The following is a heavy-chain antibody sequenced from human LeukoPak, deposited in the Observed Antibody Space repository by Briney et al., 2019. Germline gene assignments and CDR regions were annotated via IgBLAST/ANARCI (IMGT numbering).Heavy chain of an antibody. Sequence: SETLSLTCTVSGGSISSGGYYWSWIRQPPGKGLEWIGYIYHGGSTYYNPSLKSRITISLDRSKNQFSLKLRSVTAADTAVYYCARGRGSSWYYFDSWGQGTLVTVSS. J-gene: IGHJ4*02. CDR2: IYHGGST. V-gene: IGHV4-30-2*01. D-gene: IGHD6-13*01. CDR3: ARGRGSSWYYFDS. CDR1: GGSISSGGYY.